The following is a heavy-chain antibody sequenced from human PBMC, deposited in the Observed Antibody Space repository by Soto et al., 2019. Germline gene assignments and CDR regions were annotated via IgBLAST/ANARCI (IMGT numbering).Heavy chain of an antibody. CDR3: AREKSGYDWVYFDY. V-gene: IGHV4-59*01. CDR1: GGSLSSYY. CDR2: IYYSGST. D-gene: IGHD5-12*01. J-gene: IGHJ4*02. Sequence: SETLSLTCTVSGGSLSSYYWSWIRQPPGKGLEWIGYIYYSGSTNYNPSLKSRVTISVDTSKNQFSLKLSSVTAADTAVYYCAREKSGYDWVYFDYWGQGTQDTVSS.